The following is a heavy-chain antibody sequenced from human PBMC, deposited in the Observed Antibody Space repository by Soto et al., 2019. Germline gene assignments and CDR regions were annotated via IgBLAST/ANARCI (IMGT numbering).Heavy chain of an antibody. V-gene: IGHV1-3*01. CDR2: INAGNGNT. Sequence: ASVKGACKASGYTFTSYARRWVRQANRQRLEWMGWINAGNGNTKYSQKFQGRVTITRDTSASTAYMELSSLRSEDTAVYYCASSYSNYALIDYYYYGMDVWGQGTTVTVSS. CDR3: ASSYSNYALIDYYYYGMDV. CDR1: GYTFTSYA. D-gene: IGHD4-4*01. J-gene: IGHJ6*02.